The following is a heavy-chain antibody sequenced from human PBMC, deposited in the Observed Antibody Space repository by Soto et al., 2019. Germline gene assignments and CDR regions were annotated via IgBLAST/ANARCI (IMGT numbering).Heavy chain of an antibody. CDR1: GYTFTGYY. CDR3: ARGRPYGSGSYYPGCWFDP. D-gene: IGHD3-10*01. V-gene: IGHV1-2*04. Sequence: ASVKVSCKASGYTFTGYYMHWVRQAPGQGLEWMGWINPNSGGTNYAQKFQGWVTMTRDTSISTAYMELSRLRSDDTAVYYCARGRPYGSGSYYPGCWFDPWGHGTLVTVSS. J-gene: IGHJ5*02. CDR2: INPNSGGT.